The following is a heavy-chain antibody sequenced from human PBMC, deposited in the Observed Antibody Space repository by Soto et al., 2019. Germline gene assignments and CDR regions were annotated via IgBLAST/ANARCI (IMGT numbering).Heavy chain of an antibody. D-gene: IGHD6-19*01. V-gene: IGHV3-7*04. CDR3: ARVAYNHGWIIDY. Sequence: GGSLRLSCTASGFTFSTYWMSWVRQAPGKGLEWVANIKQDGSEKYYVDSVEGRFTLSRDNAKNSLHLQMNSLRAEDTAIYFCARVAYNHGWIIDYWGQGTLVTVSS. CDR2: IKQDGSEK. J-gene: IGHJ4*01. CDR1: GFTFSTYW.